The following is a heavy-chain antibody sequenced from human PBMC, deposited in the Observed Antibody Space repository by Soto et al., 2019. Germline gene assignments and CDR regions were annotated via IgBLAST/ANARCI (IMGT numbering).Heavy chain of an antibody. J-gene: IGHJ5*02. CDR2: IYTSGST. Sequence: TLSLTCTVSGGSISSYYWSWIRQPAGKGLEWIGRIYTSGSTNYNPSLKSRVTMSVDTSKNQFSLKLSSVTAADTAMYYCARSSSSWLGRWFDPWGQGTLVTVSS. D-gene: IGHD6-13*01. CDR3: ARSSSSWLGRWFDP. V-gene: IGHV4-4*07. CDR1: GGSISSYY.